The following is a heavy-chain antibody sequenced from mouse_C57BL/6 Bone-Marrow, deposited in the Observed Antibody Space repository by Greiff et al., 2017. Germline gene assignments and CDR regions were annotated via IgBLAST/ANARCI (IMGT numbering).Heavy chain of an antibody. V-gene: IGHV5-4*01. D-gene: IGHD2-1*01. Sequence: EVKLVESGGGLVKPGGSLKLSCAASGFTFSSYAMSWVRQTPEKRLEWVATISDGGSYTYYPDNVKGRFTISRDNAKNNLYLQMSHLKSEDTAMYYCARDLLYGNYGFAYWGQGTLVTVSA. CDR1: GFTFSSYA. J-gene: IGHJ3*01. CDR2: ISDGGSYT. CDR3: ARDLLYGNYGFAY.